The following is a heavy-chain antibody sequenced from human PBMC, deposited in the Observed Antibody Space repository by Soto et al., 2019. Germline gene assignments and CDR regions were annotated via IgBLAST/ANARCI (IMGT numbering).Heavy chain of an antibody. V-gene: IGHV4-34*01. J-gene: IGHJ6*03. CDR3: ARGIAATSLNYYYYMDV. Sequence: SETLSLTCAVYGGSFSGYYWSWIRQPPGKGLEWIGEIIHSGGTNYNPSLKSRVTISVDTSKNQLSLKLSSVTAADTAVYYCARGIAATSLNYYYYMDVWGTGTTVTVSS. CDR2: IIHSGGT. CDR1: GGSFSGYY. D-gene: IGHD6-25*01.